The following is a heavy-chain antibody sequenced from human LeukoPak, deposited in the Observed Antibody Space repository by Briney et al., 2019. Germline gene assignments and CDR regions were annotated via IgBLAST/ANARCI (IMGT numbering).Heavy chain of an antibody. CDR3: ARDRSIVGATDFDY. CDR1: GYTFTSYG. D-gene: IGHD1-26*01. V-gene: IGHV1-18*01. Sequence: ASVKVSCKASGYTFTSYGISWVRQAPGQGLEWMGWISAYNGNTNYAQKLQGRVTMTTDTSTSTAYMELRSLRSDDTAVYYCARDRSIVGATDFDYWGQGTLVTVSS. CDR2: ISAYNGNT. J-gene: IGHJ4*02.